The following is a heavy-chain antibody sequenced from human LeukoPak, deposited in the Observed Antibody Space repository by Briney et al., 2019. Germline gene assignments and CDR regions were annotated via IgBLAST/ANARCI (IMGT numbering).Heavy chain of an antibody. CDR1: GFSVSSNY. CDR3: ARVGWFGELLSPYYFDY. Sequence: GGSLRLSCAVSGFSVSSNYMTWVRQAPGLGLEWVSSISSSSSYIYYADSVKGRFTISRDNAKNSLYLQMNSLRAEDTAVYYCARVGWFGELLSPYYFDYWGQGTLVTVSS. J-gene: IGHJ4*02. D-gene: IGHD3-10*01. CDR2: ISSSSSYI. V-gene: IGHV3-21*01.